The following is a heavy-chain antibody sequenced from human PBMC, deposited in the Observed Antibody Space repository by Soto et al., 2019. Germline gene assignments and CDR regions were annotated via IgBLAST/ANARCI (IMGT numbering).Heavy chain of an antibody. Sequence: SETLSLTCTVSGGSISSFHWNWIRQPPGKGLEWIGYIYNSGSTNYNPSLKSRVTISVDTSKNQFSLKLSSVTAADTAVYYCARRSSSPHFDYWGQGTPVTVS. CDR1: GGSISSFH. CDR3: ARRSSSPHFDY. J-gene: IGHJ4*02. V-gene: IGHV4-59*08. D-gene: IGHD2-2*01. CDR2: IYNSGST.